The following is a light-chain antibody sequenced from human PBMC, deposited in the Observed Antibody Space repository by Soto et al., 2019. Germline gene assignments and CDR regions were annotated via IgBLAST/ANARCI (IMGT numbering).Light chain of an antibody. CDR2: DDS. V-gene: IGLV3-21*02. Sequence: SYELTQPPSVSVAPGQTARTTCGGNNIGSKSVHWYQQKPGQAPVLVVYDDSDRPSGILERFSGSNSGNTATLTISRVEAGDEADYYCQVWDSRSDHYVFGTGTKLTVL. CDR1: NIGSKS. CDR3: QVWDSRSDHYV. J-gene: IGLJ1*01.